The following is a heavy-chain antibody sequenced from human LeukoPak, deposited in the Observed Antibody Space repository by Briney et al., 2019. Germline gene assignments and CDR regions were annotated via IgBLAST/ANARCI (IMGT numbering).Heavy chain of an antibody. V-gene: IGHV3-23*01. Sequence: AGGSLRLSCAASGFTFSSYAMSWVRQAPGKGLEWVSAIIGSGGSTYYADSEKGPFTISRDNSKNTLYLQMNRLSVELTAVYSCAKDPYSGYDFGYYGMDVWGQGTTVTASS. D-gene: IGHD5-12*01. CDR3: AKDPYSGYDFGYYGMDV. CDR2: IIGSGGST. CDR1: GFTFSSYA. J-gene: IGHJ6*02.